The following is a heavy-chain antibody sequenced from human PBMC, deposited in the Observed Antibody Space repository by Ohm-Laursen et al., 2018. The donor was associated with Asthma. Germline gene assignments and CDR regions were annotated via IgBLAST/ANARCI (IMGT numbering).Heavy chain of an antibody. CDR2: IIPIFGTA. J-gene: IGHJ4*02. CDR1: GGTFSSYA. V-gene: IGHV1-69*01. CDR3: ARGRYYYGSGSYYTFDY. Sequence: SSVKVSCKASGGTFSSYAISWVRQAPGQGLEWMGGIIPIFGTANYAQKFQGRVTITADESTSTAYMELSSLRSEDTAVYYCARGRYYYGSGSYYTFDYWGQGTLVTVSS. D-gene: IGHD3-10*01.